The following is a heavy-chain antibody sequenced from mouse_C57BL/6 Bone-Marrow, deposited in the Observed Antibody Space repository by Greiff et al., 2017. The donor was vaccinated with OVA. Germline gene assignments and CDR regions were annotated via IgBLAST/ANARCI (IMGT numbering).Heavy chain of an antibody. V-gene: IGHV1-76*01. CDR2: IYPGSGNP. Sequence: QVQLQQSGAELVRPGASVKLSCKASGYTFTDYYINWVKQRPGQGLEWIARIYPGSGNPYYNEKFKGKATLTAEKSSSTAYMQLSSLTSEDSAVYFCAGVVDWYFDVWGTGTTVTASS. J-gene: IGHJ1*03. D-gene: IGHD1-1*01. CDR1: GYTFTDYY. CDR3: AGVVDWYFDV.